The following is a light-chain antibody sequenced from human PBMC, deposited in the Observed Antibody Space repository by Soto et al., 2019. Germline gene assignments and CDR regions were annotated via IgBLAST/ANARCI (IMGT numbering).Light chain of an antibody. CDR2: GDN. J-gene: IGLJ3*02. CDR3: HSYDSSLSGSV. CDR1: NTNIGASND. Sequence: QAVVTQPPSVSGAPGQRVTISCTGGNTNIGASNDVHWYQQIPGAAPKLLIYGDNNRPSGVPDRFSGSKSGTSASLAITGLQAEDEAEYYCHSYDSSLSGSVFGGGTKVTVL. V-gene: IGLV1-40*01.